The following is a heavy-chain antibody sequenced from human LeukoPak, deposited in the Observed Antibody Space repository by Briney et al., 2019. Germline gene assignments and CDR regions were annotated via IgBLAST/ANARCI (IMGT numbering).Heavy chain of an antibody. Sequence: SETLSLTCSVSGGSITRNYGSWIRQPVGRGLEWIGRIYASGTTNYNPPLQSRATISLDKSKNQFSLKLSSVTAADTAVYYCAREAVASPIFDYWGQGALVTVSS. D-gene: IGHD6-19*01. CDR3: AREAVASPIFDY. CDR1: GGSITRNY. V-gene: IGHV4-4*07. CDR2: IYASGTT. J-gene: IGHJ4*02.